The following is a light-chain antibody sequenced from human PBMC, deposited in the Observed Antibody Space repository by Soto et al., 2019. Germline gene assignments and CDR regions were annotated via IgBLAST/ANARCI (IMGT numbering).Light chain of an antibody. Sequence: QSVLTQPPSVSGSPGQSVTISCTGTSSDVGSYNRVSWYQQPPGTAPKLMIYEVSNRPSGVPDRFSGSKSGNTASLTISGLQAEDEADYYCSLYTSSSTCGVVFGGGTKLTVL. CDR3: SLYTSSSTCGVV. V-gene: IGLV2-18*01. CDR1: SSDVGSYNR. CDR2: EVS. J-gene: IGLJ2*01.